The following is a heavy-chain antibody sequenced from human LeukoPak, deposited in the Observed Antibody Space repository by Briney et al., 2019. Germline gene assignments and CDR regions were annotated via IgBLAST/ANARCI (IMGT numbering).Heavy chain of an antibody. V-gene: IGHV4-59*01. CDR2: IYYSGST. CDR3: ARRTYFYDGSGYYFDY. J-gene: IGHJ4*02. Sequence: SETLSLTCTVSGGSISSYYWSWIRQPPGKGLECIGYIYYSGSTNYNPSLKSRVTISVDTSKNQFSLKLSSVTAADTAVYYCARRTYFYDGSGYYFDYWGQGTLVTVSS. D-gene: IGHD3-22*01. CDR1: GGSISSYY.